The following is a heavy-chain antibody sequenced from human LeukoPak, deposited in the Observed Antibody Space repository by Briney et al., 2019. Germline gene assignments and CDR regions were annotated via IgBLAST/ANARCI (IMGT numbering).Heavy chain of an antibody. Sequence: PSETLSLTCTVSGGSISSYYWSWIRQPPGKGLEWIGYIYYSGSTNYNPSLESRVTISVDTSKNQFSLKLSSVTAADTAVYYCARGDSSGYHFDYWGQGTLVTVSS. D-gene: IGHD3-22*01. CDR3: ARGDSSGYHFDY. CDR2: IYYSGST. CDR1: GGSISSYY. J-gene: IGHJ4*02. V-gene: IGHV4-59*01.